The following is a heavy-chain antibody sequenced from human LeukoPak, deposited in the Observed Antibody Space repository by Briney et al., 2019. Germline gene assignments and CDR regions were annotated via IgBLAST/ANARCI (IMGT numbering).Heavy chain of an antibody. Sequence: ASVKVSCKASGYTFTGYYMHWVRQAPGQGLEWMAWINPNSGGTNYAQKFQGRVTMTRDTSISTAYMELSSLRSDDTAVYYCARESANYYGSGRYFDYWGQGTLVTVSS. CDR2: INPNSGGT. CDR3: ARESANYYGSGRYFDY. D-gene: IGHD3-10*01. J-gene: IGHJ4*02. V-gene: IGHV1-2*02. CDR1: GYTFTGYY.